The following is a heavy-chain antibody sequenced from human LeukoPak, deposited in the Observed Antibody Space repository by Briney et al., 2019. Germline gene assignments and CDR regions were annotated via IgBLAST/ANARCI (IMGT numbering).Heavy chain of an antibody. CDR2: IYPGDSDT. CDR3: ARGLPTAMYDAFDI. D-gene: IGHD2-2*01. CDR1: GYSFASHW. Sequence: GESLKISCKGSGYSFASHWIGRVRQMPGKGLEWMGIIYPGDSDTRYSPSFQGQVTISADKSFNTAYLQWSSLRASDTAMYYCARGLPTAMYDAFDIWGQGTKVIVSS. V-gene: IGHV5-51*01. J-gene: IGHJ3*02.